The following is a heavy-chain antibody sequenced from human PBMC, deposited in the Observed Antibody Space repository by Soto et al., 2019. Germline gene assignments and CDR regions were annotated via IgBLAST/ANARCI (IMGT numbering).Heavy chain of an antibody. Sequence: SETLSLTCTVSGGSISSSSYYWGWIRQPPGKGLEWIGSIYYSGSTYYNPSLKSRVTISVDTSKNQFSLKLSSVTAADTAVYYCARLRGSSSWYGYWGQGTLVTVSS. V-gene: IGHV4-39*01. D-gene: IGHD6-13*01. CDR1: GGSISSSSYY. CDR3: ARLRGSSSWYGY. CDR2: IYYSGST. J-gene: IGHJ4*02.